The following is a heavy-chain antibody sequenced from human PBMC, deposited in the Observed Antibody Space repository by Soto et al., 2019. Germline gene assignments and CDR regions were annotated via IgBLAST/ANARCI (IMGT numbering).Heavy chain of an antibody. CDR1: GFTFSSYA. Sequence: EVQLLESGGGLVQPGGSLRLSCAASGFTFSSYAMSWVRQAPGKGLEWVSAISGSGGSTYYADSVKGRFTITRDNSKNTLYLQMNSMRAEDTAVYYCAKEGGSCSSTSCYGRVYYWGQGTLVTVSS. CDR2: ISGSGGST. CDR3: AKEGGSCSSTSCYGRVYY. J-gene: IGHJ4*02. D-gene: IGHD2-2*03. V-gene: IGHV3-23*01.